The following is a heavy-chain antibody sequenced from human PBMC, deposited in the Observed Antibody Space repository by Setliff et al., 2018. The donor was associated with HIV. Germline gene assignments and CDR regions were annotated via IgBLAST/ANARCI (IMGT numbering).Heavy chain of an antibody. CDR3: ARARYGVAAVGY. V-gene: IGHV1-2*02. CDR2: INPDSDAT. CDR1: GYTFTDYH. J-gene: IGHJ4*02. D-gene: IGHD6-13*01. Sequence: ASVKVSCKASGYTFTDYHIYWVRQVPGQGLEWMGWINPDSDATNYAQKFQGRITMTRDTSITTAYMELNSLTFDDTAMYYCARARYGVAAVGYWGQGTPVTVSS.